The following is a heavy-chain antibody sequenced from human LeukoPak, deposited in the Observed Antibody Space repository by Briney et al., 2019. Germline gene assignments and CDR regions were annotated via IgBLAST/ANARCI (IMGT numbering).Heavy chain of an antibody. V-gene: IGHV1-69*13. CDR3: ARWEAAAEFGNWFDP. Sequence: SVKVSCKASGYTFTSYGITWVRQAPGQGLEWMGGIIPIFGTANYAQKFQGRVTITADESTSTAYMELSSLRSEDTAVYYCARWEAAAEFGNWFDPWGQGTLVTVSS. CDR1: GYTFTSYG. D-gene: IGHD6-13*01. J-gene: IGHJ5*02. CDR2: IIPIFGTA.